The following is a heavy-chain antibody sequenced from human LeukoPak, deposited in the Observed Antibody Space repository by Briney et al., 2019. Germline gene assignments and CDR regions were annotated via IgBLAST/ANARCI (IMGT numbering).Heavy chain of an antibody. V-gene: IGHV4-31*02. CDR2: IYYSGST. D-gene: IGHD3-16*01. CDR3: ARYDGPGVNFDY. Sequence: TWIRQHPGKGLEWIGYIYYSGSTYYNPSLKSRVTISVDTSKNQFSLKLSSVTAADTAVYYCARYDGPGVNFDYWGQGTLVTVSS. J-gene: IGHJ4*02.